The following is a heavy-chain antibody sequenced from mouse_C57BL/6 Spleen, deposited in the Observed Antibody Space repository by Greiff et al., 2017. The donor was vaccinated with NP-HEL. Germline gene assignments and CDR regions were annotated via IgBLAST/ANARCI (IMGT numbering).Heavy chain of an antibody. CDR1: GYTFTSYW. J-gene: IGHJ1*03. Sequence: QVQLKQPGAELVRPGSSVKLSCKASGYTFTSYWMHWVKQRPIQGLEWIGNIDPSDSETHYNQKFKDKATLTVDKSSSTAYMQLSSLTSEDSAVDYCAKGGDDYGSSCGYFDVWGTGTTVTVSS. V-gene: IGHV1-52*01. CDR3: AKGGDDYGSSCGYFDV. D-gene: IGHD1-1*01. CDR2: IDPSDSET.